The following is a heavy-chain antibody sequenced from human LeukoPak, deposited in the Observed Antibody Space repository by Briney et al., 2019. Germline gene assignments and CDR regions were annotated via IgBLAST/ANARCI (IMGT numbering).Heavy chain of an antibody. V-gene: IGHV1-46*01. J-gene: IGHJ6*03. CDR2: INPSGGST. CDR3: AISTAYYYYYMDV. D-gene: IGHD3-3*02. CDR1: GYTFTSYY. Sequence: ASVKVSCKASGYTFTSYYKHWVRQAPGQGLEWMGIINPSGGSTSYAQKFQGRVTMTRDMSTSTVYTELSSLRSEDTAVYYCAISTAYYYYYMDVWGKGTTVTVSS.